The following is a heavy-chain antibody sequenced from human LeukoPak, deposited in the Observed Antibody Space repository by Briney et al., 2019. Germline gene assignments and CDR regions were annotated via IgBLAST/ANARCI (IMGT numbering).Heavy chain of an antibody. Sequence: SETLSLTCTVSGGSISSYYWSWIRQPPGKGLEWIGYIYYSGSTNYNPSLKSRVTISVDTSKNQFSLKLSSVTAADTAVYYYASSSYAILRGMDVWGQGTTVTVSS. V-gene: IGHV4-59*08. CDR1: GGSISSYY. D-gene: IGHD3-9*01. CDR3: ASSSYAILRGMDV. CDR2: IYYSGST. J-gene: IGHJ6*02.